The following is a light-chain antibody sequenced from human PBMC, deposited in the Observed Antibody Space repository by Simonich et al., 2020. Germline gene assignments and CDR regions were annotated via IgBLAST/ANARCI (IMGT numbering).Light chain of an antibody. J-gene: IGKJ4*01. CDR1: QSLLHSDGKTY. Sequence: DIVMTQTPLSLSVTPGQPASISCKSSQSLLHSDGKTYLYWYLQKPGQSPQLLIYEVSNRCSGVPERFSGSGSGTDFTLKISRVEAEDVGVDYCMQSIQLPLTFGGGTKVEIK. CDR3: MQSIQLPLT. CDR2: EVS. V-gene: IGKV2D-29*02.